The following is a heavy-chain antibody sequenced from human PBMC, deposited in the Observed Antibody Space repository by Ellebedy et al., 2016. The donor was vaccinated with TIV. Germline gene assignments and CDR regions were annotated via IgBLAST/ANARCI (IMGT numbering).Heavy chain of an antibody. CDR3: ARRRITIFSHDY. V-gene: IGHV4-34*01. J-gene: IGHJ4*02. Sequence: GSLRLXCAVYGGSFSGYYWSWIRQPPGKGLEWIGEINHSGSTNYNPSLKSRVTISVDTSKNQFSLKLSSVTAADTAVYYCARRRITIFSHDYWGQGTLVTVSS. CDR1: GGSFSGYY. D-gene: IGHD3-3*01. CDR2: INHSGST.